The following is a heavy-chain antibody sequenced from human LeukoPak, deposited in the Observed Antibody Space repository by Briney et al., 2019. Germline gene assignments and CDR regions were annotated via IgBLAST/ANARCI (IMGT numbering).Heavy chain of an antibody. D-gene: IGHD3-10*01. CDR1: GGSISSSSYY. CDR3: ARHPPWFGEFVINYFDY. J-gene: IGHJ4*02. Sequence: PSETLSLTCTVSGGSISSSSYYWGWIRQPPGKGLEWIGSIYYSGSTYYNPSLKSRVTISVDTSKNQFSLKLSSVTAADTAVYYCARHPPWFGEFVINYFDYWGQGTLVTVSS. V-gene: IGHV4-39*01. CDR2: IYYSGST.